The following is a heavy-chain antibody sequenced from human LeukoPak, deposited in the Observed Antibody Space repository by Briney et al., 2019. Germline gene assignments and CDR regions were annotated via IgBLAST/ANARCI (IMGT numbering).Heavy chain of an antibody. CDR3: ARAWGSGYDLNY. J-gene: IGHJ4*02. D-gene: IGHD5-12*01. Sequence: GGSLRLSCAASGLIFSTYSMNWVRQAPGKGLEWVSHISSTSSTIYYADSVKGRFTISRDNAKNSVYLQMNSLRAEDTAVYYCARAWGSGYDLNYWGQGTLVTVSS. CDR1: GLIFSTYS. CDR2: ISSTSSTI. V-gene: IGHV3-48*04.